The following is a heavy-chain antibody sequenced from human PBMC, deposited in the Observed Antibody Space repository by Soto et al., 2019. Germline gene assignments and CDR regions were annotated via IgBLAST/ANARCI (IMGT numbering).Heavy chain of an antibody. CDR1: GFTFSSYA. CDR2: ITGSGATT. CDR3: AKDEAYCGGGSCLEYYQH. Sequence: VGSLRLSCAASGFTFSSYASNWVRQAPGKGLEWVSAITGSGATTFYADSVKGRFAISRDNSKNTVYLQMNGLRVEDTAVYYCAKDEAYCGGGSCLEYYQHWGQGTLVTVSS. D-gene: IGHD2-15*01. V-gene: IGHV3-23*01. J-gene: IGHJ1*01.